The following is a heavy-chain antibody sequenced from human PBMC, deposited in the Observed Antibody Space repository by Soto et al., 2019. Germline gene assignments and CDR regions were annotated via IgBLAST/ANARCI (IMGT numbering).Heavy chain of an antibody. D-gene: IGHD1-1*01. CDR2: TSYDGNNE. J-gene: IGHJ4*02. Sequence: LRLSFAASGFAFSNYAMHWVRQAPGKGLEWVALTSYDGNNEYYTDSVKGRFTISRDNSKNTLFLQMNSPRPEDTAVYYCAKDKGVFNWATSYFDYWGQGALVTVSS. CDR3: AKDKGVFNWATSYFDY. V-gene: IGHV3-30*18. CDR1: GFAFSNYA.